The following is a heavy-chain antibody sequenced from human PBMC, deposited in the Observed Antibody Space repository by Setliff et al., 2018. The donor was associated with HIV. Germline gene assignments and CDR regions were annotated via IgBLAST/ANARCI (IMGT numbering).Heavy chain of an antibody. CDR2: IYYSGST. CDR1: SDSISPYY. V-gene: IGHV4-59*01. CDR3: ARHCPPFHSGAYYFDL. J-gene: IGHJ4*02. Sequence: KPSETLSLTCTVSSDSISPYYWSWIRQPPGRGLEWIGFIYYSGSTNYSPSLKSRVTISLDSSKDQFSLKLTSVTAADAAVYYCARHCPPFHSGAYYFDLWSQGTLVTVSS. D-gene: IGHD6-19*01.